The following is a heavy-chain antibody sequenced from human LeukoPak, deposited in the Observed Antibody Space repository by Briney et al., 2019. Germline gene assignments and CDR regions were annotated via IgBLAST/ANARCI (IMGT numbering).Heavy chain of an antibody. D-gene: IGHD3-10*01. J-gene: IGHJ4*02. V-gene: IGHV4-59*01. CDR1: GDSISSYY. Sequence: PSETLSLTCTVSGDSISSYYWSWIRQPPGKGLEWIGYIYYSGSTNYNPSLKSRVTISVDTSKNQFSLKLSSVTAADTAVYYCARGSREYYFDYWGQGTLVTVSS. CDR3: ARGSREYYFDY. CDR2: IYYSGST.